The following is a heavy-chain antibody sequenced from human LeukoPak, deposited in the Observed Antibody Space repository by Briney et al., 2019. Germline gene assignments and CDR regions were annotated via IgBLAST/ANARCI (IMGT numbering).Heavy chain of an antibody. J-gene: IGHJ4*02. CDR2: INHSGST. CDR3: ARHALTSGTYYWSWSNTLVQHFDY. V-gene: IGHV4-34*01. Sequence: SETLSLTCAVYGGSFSGYYWSWSRQRPGKGREWIEEINHSGSTTYNPSLQSRVTISVDTSKNQFSLKLSSVTAADTAVFYCARHALTSGTYYWSWSNTLVQHFDYWGQGTLVTVSS. CDR1: GGSFSGYY. D-gene: IGHD1-26*01.